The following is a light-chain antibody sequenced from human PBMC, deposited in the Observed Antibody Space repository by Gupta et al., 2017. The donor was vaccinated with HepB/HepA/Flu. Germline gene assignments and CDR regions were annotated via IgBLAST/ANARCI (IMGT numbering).Light chain of an antibody. CDR3: QQHKSYPPLT. CDR2: AAS. CDR1: QGISSY. J-gene: IGKJ4*01. Sequence: DIQLTQSPSFLSASVGDRVTITCRASQGISSYLAWYQQKPGKAPKLLIYAASTWQSGVPSRFSGSGGGKELTLTSSSRQQEEFAPYYCQQHKSYPPLTFGGGTKVEIK. V-gene: IGKV1-9*01.